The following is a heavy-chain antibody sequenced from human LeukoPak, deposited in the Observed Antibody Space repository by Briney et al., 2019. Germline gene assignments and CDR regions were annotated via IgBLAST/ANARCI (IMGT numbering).Heavy chain of an antibody. V-gene: IGHV4-34*01. CDR1: GGSFSGYY. Sequence: PSETLSLTCAVYGGSFSGYYWSWIRQPPGKGLEWIGEINHSGSTNYNPSLKSRVTISVDTSKNQFSLKLSSVTAADTAVYYCARATVTTGVYYWGQGTLVTVSS. D-gene: IGHD4-17*01. J-gene: IGHJ4*02. CDR2: INHSGST. CDR3: ARATVTTGVYY.